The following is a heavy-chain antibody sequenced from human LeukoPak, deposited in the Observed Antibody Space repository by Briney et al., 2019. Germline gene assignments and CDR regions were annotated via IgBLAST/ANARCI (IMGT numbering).Heavy chain of an antibody. V-gene: IGHV3-48*01. Sequence: PGGSLRLSCAASGFSLSSYNMNWVRQAPGKGLEWVSYISSSSSTLHYADSVKGRFTISRENAKNSLYLQMNSLRAGDTAVYYCARARGEDYFDYWGQGTLVTVSS. J-gene: IGHJ4*02. CDR1: GFSLSSYN. CDR2: ISSSSSTL. D-gene: IGHD2-21*01. CDR3: ARARGEDYFDY.